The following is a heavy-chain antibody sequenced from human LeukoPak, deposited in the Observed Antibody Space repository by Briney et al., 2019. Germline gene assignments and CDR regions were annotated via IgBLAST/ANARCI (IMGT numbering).Heavy chain of an antibody. V-gene: IGHV4-34*01. J-gene: IGHJ6*03. D-gene: IGHD3-9*01. CDR3: ARAGNILTGDWVQRYYYMDV. CDR2: INHSGNT. Sequence: SETLSLTCGVHGGSFSGYYWSWIRQPPGKGLKCIGEINHSGNTNYNPSLKSRVTVSVDTSKNQFSLKLSSVTAADTAVYYCARAGNILTGDWVQRYYYMDVWGQRTLVTVSS. CDR1: GGSFSGYY.